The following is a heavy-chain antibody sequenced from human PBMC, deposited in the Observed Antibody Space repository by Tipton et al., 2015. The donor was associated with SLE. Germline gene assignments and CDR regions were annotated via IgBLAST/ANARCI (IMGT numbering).Heavy chain of an antibody. V-gene: IGHV3-48*01. J-gene: IGHJ4*02. CDR1: GFTLSAFN. CDR2: IKRGSTLI. CDR3: ARVRVRIREQLVYYFDY. D-gene: IGHD6-6*01. Sequence: SLRLSCEASGFTLSAFNMNWVRQAPGKGLEWVSFIKRGSTLIHYADSVKGRFTISRDDAKNSLYLQMSSLRAEDTAVYYCARVRVRIREQLVYYFDYWGQGTLVTVSS.